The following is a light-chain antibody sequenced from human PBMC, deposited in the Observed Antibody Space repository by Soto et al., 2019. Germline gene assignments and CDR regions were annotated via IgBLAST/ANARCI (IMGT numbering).Light chain of an antibody. CDR3: HQYSSSYT. CDR1: QSVSSRY. J-gene: IGKJ3*01. V-gene: IGKV3-20*01. Sequence: EIVLTQSPGTLSLSPGERATLSCRASQSVSSRYLAWYQQKPGQAPRLLIYDASYRAPGIPDRFSGSGSGTDFTLTISRMEPEDFAVYYYHQYSSSYTFGPGTKVDIK. CDR2: DAS.